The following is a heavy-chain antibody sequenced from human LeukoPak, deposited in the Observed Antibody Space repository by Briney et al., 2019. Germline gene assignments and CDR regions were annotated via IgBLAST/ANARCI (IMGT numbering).Heavy chain of an antibody. Sequence: HAGGSLRLSCAASGFTFSSYAMSWVRQAPGKGLEWVSAISGSGGSTYYADSVKGRFTISRDNSKNTLYLQMNSLRAEDTAVYYCALWDSYDDPGVDYWGQGTLVTVSS. J-gene: IGHJ4*02. V-gene: IGHV3-23*01. D-gene: IGHD5-18*01. CDR1: GFTFSSYA. CDR2: ISGSGGST. CDR3: ALWDSYDDPGVDY.